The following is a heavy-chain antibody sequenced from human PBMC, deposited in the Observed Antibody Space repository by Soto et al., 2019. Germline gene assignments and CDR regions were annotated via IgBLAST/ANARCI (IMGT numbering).Heavy chain of an antibody. CDR1: GFTVSSNS. Sequence: EVELVETGGGLIQPGGSLRLSCAASGFTVSSNSMSWVRQAPGKGLEWVSLIYTDGGTYYGDSVKGRFTISRDTSKNTLSLQMTSLRADDTAVYYCARDNSMLGAPFHYWGQGTLWTVAS. J-gene: IGHJ4*02. D-gene: IGHD3-16*01. V-gene: IGHV3-53*02. CDR2: IYTDGGT. CDR3: ARDNSMLGAPFHY.